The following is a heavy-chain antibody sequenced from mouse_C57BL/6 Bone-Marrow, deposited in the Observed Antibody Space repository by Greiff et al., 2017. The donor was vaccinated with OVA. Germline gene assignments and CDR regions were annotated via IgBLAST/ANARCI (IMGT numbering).Heavy chain of an antibody. CDR3: NYSFAY. D-gene: IGHD1-1*01. Sequence: VQLQQSGAELVRPGASVKLSCKTSGYTFTSYWMHWVKQRPGQGLEWIGVIYPGNSDTSYNQKFKGKATLTVDTSSSTAYLELSSLTNEDSAVYYCNYSFAYWGQGTLVTVSA. CDR1: GYTFTSYW. V-gene: IGHV1-5*01. J-gene: IGHJ3*01. CDR2: IYPGNSDT.